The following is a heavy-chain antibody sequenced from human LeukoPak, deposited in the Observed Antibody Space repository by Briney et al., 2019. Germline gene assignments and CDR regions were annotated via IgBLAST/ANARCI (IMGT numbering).Heavy chain of an antibody. V-gene: IGHV3-74*01. Sequence: GGSLRLSCAASGFTFRRSWMHWVRQAPGKGLVWVSRIDWDARTTNYADSVKGRFTISRDNAKNTLYLQMNSLRDEDTAVYYCARARYDYRLPVDPWGQGTLVTVPS. CDR1: GFTFRRSW. CDR2: IDWDARTT. CDR3: ARARYDYRLPVDP. J-gene: IGHJ5*02. D-gene: IGHD5-12*01.